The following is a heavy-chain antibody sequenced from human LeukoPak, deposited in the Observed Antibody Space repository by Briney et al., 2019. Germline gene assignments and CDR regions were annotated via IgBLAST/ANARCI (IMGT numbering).Heavy chain of an antibody. D-gene: IGHD3-9*01. V-gene: IGHV3-7*01. CDR3: ARADDDILTGYYSRYYYYGMDV. CDR1: GFTFSSYW. J-gene: IGHJ6*02. CDR2: IKQDGSEK. Sequence: RGSLRLSCAASGFTFSSYWMSWVRQAPGKGLEWVANIKQDGSEKYYVDSVKGRFTISRDNAKNPLYLQMNSLRAEDTAVYYCARADDDILTGYYSRYYYYGMDVWGQGTTVTVSS.